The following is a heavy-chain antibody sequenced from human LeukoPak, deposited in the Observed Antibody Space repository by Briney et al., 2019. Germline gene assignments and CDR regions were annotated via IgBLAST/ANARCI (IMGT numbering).Heavy chain of an antibody. V-gene: IGHV4-34*01. D-gene: IGHD2-15*01. CDR1: GGSISSYY. CDR3: ARPSGYCSGGSCYFGFDY. Sequence: PSETLSLTCTVSGGSISSYYWSWIRQPPGKGLEWIGEINHSGSTNYNPSLKSRVTISVDTSKNQFSLKLSSVTAADTAVYYCARPSGYCSGGSCYFGFDYWGQGTLVTVSS. CDR2: INHSGST. J-gene: IGHJ4*02.